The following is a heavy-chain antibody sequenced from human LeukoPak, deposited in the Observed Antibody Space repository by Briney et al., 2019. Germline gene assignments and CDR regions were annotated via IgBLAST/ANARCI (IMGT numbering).Heavy chain of an antibody. CDR3: ARRLGATQPYFDF. CDR2: IYPRDSDT. Sequence: GKSLKISCKASGYIFTNYWIGWVRQMPGKGLEWMGIIYPRDSDTRYSPSFQGQVTISADKSISTAYLQWSGLKASDTAMYYCARRLGATQPYFDFWGQGALVTVSS. D-gene: IGHD1-26*01. CDR1: GYIFTNYW. J-gene: IGHJ4*02. V-gene: IGHV5-51*01.